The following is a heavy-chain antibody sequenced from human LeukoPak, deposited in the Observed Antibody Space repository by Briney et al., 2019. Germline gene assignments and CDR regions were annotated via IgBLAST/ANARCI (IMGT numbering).Heavy chain of an antibody. J-gene: IGHJ6*03. V-gene: IGHV3-21*01. D-gene: IGHD1-26*01. Sequence: KAGGSLRLSCAASGFTFDDYAMNWVRQAPGKGLEWVSSITSTSTYIYYADSVKGRFTISRDNAKNSLYLQMNGLRVEDTAVYYCARDPYSGGYGAYYYYYMDLWGKGTTVTISS. CDR2: ITSTSTYI. CDR1: GFTFDDYA. CDR3: ARDPYSGGYGAYYYYYMDL.